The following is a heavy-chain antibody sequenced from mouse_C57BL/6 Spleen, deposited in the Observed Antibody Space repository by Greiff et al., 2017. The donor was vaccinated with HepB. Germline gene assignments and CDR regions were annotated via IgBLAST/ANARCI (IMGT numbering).Heavy chain of an antibody. J-gene: IGHJ4*01. D-gene: IGHD1-1*01. CDR3: ARGLLRRYAMDY. CDR2: INPYNGDT. CDR1: GYSFTGYF. V-gene: IGHV1-20*01. Sequence: DVKLVESGPELVKPGDSVKISCKASGYSFTGYFMNWVMQSHGKSLEWIGRINPYNGDTFYNQKFKGKATLTVDKSSSTAHMELRSLTSEDSAVYYCARGLLRRYAMDYWGQGTSVTVSS.